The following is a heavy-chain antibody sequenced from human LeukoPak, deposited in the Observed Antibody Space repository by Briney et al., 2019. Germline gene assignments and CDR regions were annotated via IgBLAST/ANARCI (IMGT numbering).Heavy chain of an antibody. CDR3: ATLWFGEINY. J-gene: IGHJ4*02. CDR1: AGSISSSSHH. V-gene: IGHV4-39*01. Sequence: SETLSLTCTVSAGSISSSSHHWGWIRQSPGKGLEWIGSIYYGRTTYYNPSLNSRVTISIVTSKNQFSLQLNSVTAADTAVYYCATLWFGEINYWGQGTLVTVSS. CDR2: IYYGRTT. D-gene: IGHD3-10*01.